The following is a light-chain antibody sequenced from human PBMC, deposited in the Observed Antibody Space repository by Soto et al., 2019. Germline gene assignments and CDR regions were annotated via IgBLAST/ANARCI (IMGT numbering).Light chain of an antibody. CDR1: QDISNY. CDR3: QQYDNLPPTVP. Sequence: DIQMTQSPSSLSASVGDRVTITCQASQDISNYLNWYQQKPGKAPKLLIYDASNLETGVPSRFSGSGSGTDFTFTISSLQPEDIATYYCQQYDNLPPTVPFGPGTKVDIK. CDR2: DAS. V-gene: IGKV1-33*01. J-gene: IGKJ3*01.